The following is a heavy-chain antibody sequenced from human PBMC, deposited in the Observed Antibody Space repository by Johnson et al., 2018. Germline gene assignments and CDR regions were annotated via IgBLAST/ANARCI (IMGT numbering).Heavy chain of an antibody. Sequence: QVQLQQSGPGLVKPSESLSVTCTVSGGSIGSNYWSWIRQPPGKGLEWIGYIYYSGSTNYNPSLKSRVTISVDTSKNQFSLKLSSVTAAETAVGYCARDGYNCMDVWGKGTTVTVSS. D-gene: IGHD5-24*01. CDR1: GGSIGSNY. J-gene: IGHJ6*03. CDR2: IYYSGST. CDR3: ARDGYNCMDV. V-gene: IGHV4-59*01.